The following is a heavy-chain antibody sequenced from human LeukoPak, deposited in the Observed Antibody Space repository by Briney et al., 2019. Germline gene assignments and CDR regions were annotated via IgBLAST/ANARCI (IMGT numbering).Heavy chain of an antibody. CDR2: ITDDGYNT. CDR3: AKDYFVVVAATDPTPFDY. Sequence: GGSLRLSCAASGFTFSAFAMTWVRQAPGKGLEWVSTITDDGYNTYSADSVKGRITFSRDNSKNTLYLQMNSLRAEDTAVYYCAKDYFVVVAATDPTPFDYWGQGTLVTVSS. CDR1: GFTFSAFA. J-gene: IGHJ4*02. D-gene: IGHD2-15*01. V-gene: IGHV3-23*01.